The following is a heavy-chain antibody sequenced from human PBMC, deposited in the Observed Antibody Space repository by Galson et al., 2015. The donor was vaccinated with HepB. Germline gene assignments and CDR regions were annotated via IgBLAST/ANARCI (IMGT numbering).Heavy chain of an antibody. CDR2: IKQNGSEK. Sequence: SLRLSCAASGFTFSSYWMSWVRQAPGKGLEWVANIKQNGSEKYYVDSVKGRFTISRDNAKNSLYLQMNSLRAEDTAVYYCAGGSSTQKVVPAAIGLGYYYMVVWVKGTTVTVSS. CDR1: GFTFSSYW. CDR3: AGGSSTQKVVPAAIGLGYYYMVV. V-gene: IGHV3-7*03. J-gene: IGHJ6*03. D-gene: IGHD2-2*02.